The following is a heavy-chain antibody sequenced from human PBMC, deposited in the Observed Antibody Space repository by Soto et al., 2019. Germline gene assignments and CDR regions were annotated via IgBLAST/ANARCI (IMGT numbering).Heavy chain of an antibody. V-gene: IGHV3-74*01. D-gene: IGHD6-25*01. J-gene: IGHJ4*02. CDR2: VSDDGSST. CDR3: ARGIGYAAQDY. CDR1: GFTFSSHW. Sequence: EMQLVESGGGLVQPGGSRRLSCTASGFTFSSHWMHWVRHGPGEGLVWVSRVSDDGSSTDYADSVKGRFTISRDNAKSTLYLQMDSLRAEDSAVYYCARGIGYAAQDYWGQGTLVTVSS.